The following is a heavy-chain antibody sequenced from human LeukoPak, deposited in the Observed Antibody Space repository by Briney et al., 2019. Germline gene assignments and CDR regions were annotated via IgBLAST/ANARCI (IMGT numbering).Heavy chain of an antibody. CDR3: ARSSDSSSSFYYYYGMDV. CDR1: GFTFTSYA. CDR2: ISYDGSNE. J-gene: IGHJ6*02. Sequence: GGSLRLSCAVSGFTFTSYAMSWVRQAPGKGLEWVAVISYDGSNEYYADPVKGRFTISRDNSKNTLYLQMNRLRAEDTAVYYCARSSDSSSSFYYYYGMDVWGQGTTVTVSS. D-gene: IGHD6-6*01. V-gene: IGHV3-30*04.